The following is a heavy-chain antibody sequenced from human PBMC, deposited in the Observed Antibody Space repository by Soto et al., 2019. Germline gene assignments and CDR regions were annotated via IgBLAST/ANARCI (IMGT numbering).Heavy chain of an antibody. J-gene: IGHJ4*02. CDR2: ISGSGGST. CDR1: GFTFSSYA. CDR3: AKAVTSGWYYFDY. D-gene: IGHD6-19*01. Sequence: GGSLRLSCAASGFTFSSYAMTWVRQAPGKGLEWVSAISGSGGSTYSADSVKGRFTISRDNSKNTLYLQMNSLRAEDTAVYYCAKAVTSGWYYFDYWGQGALVTVSS. V-gene: IGHV3-23*01.